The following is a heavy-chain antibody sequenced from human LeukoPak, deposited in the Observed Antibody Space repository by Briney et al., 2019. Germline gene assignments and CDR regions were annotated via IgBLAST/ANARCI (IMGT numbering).Heavy chain of an antibody. Sequence: GGSLRLSCAASGFTFSNYEMHWVRRAPGKGLEWVSYISSGGSTVYYADSVKGRFTVSRDNAKNSLYLQMSILRAEDTAVYYCARGGSFVEYWGQGTLVSVSS. CDR2: ISSGGSTV. V-gene: IGHV3-48*03. CDR1: GFTFSNYE. J-gene: IGHJ4*02. D-gene: IGHD3-10*01. CDR3: ARGGSFVEY.